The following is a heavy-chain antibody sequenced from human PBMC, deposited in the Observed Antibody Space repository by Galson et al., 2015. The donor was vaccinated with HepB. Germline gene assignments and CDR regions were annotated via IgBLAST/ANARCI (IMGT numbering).Heavy chain of an antibody. D-gene: IGHD3-3*01. Sequence: SVKVSCKASGYTFTGYYMHWVRQAPGQGLEWMGWINPNSGGTNYAQKFQGRVTMTRDTSISTAYMELSRLRSDDTAVYYCARVNTIFGVVNPYYFDYWGQGTLVTVSS. J-gene: IGHJ4*02. CDR2: INPNSGGT. CDR3: ARVNTIFGVVNPYYFDY. CDR1: GYTFTGYY. V-gene: IGHV1-2*02.